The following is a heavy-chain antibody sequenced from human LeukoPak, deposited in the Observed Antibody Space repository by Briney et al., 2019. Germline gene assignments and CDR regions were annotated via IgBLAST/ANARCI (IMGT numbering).Heavy chain of an antibody. CDR2: TYYRPKWYN. V-gene: IGHV6-1*01. CDR1: GDSVSSNSAA. Sequence: SQTLSLTCVISGDSVSSNSAAWNWIRQSPSRGLEWLGRTYYRPKWYNDYAVSMKSRITINPDTSKNQFSLQLNSVTPEDTAVYYCARRAAAGSYWYFDLWGRGTLVTVSS. D-gene: IGHD6-13*01. CDR3: ARRAAAGSYWYFDL. J-gene: IGHJ2*01.